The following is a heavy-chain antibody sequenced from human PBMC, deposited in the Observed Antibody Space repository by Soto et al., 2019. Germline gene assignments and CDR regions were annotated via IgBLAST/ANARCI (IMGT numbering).Heavy chain of an antibody. Sequence: QVQLVQSGAEVKKPGSSVKVSCKASGGTFSSYTISWVRQAPGQGLEWMGRIIPILGIANYAQKFQGRVTLTXXKXTXXAYMELRSLRSEDTAVYYCAREAGPGIAADNWFDPWGQGTLVTVSS. CDR3: AREAGPGIAADNWFDP. CDR1: GGTFSSYT. V-gene: IGHV1-69*08. CDR2: IIPILGIA. J-gene: IGHJ5*02. D-gene: IGHD6-13*01.